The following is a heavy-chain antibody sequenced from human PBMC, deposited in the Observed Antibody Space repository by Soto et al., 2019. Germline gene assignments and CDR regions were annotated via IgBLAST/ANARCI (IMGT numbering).Heavy chain of an antibody. Sequence: QVQVVESGGGLVKPGGSLRLSCAASGFTFSDYYMNWMRQAPGKGLEWVSYIGTSGITRYYADSVKGRFTVSRDNAENSLYLQMNSLRAEDTAVYYCARDYGGKYGGMDVRGQGTTVIVSS. CDR2: IGTSGITR. CDR1: GFTFSDYY. V-gene: IGHV3-11*01. J-gene: IGHJ6*02. D-gene: IGHD4-17*01. CDR3: ARDYGGKYGGMDV.